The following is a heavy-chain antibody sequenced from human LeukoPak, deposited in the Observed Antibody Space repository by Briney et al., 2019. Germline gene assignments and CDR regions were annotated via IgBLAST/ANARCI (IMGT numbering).Heavy chain of an antibody. CDR1: GGSISSYY. CDR3: ARGVYDSSGRNAFDI. CDR2: IYYSGST. Sequence: SETLSLTCTVSGGSISSYYWSWIRQPAGKGLEWIGYIYYSGSTNYNPSLKSRVTVSVDTSKNQFSLKLSSVTAADTAVYYCARGVYDSSGRNAFDIWGQGTMVTVSS. V-gene: IGHV4-59*01. J-gene: IGHJ3*02. D-gene: IGHD3-22*01.